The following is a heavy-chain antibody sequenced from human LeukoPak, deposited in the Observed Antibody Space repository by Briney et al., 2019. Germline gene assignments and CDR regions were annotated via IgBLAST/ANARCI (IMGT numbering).Heavy chain of an antibody. Sequence: PWGSLRLSCAASGFTFSSYSMNWVRQAPGKGLEWLSSIGSTGAYIFYADSVEGRFTISRDNAKNSLYLQMNSLRAEDTAVYYCARDRWELLRSVDYWGQGTLVAVSS. CDR3: ARDRWELLRSVDY. J-gene: IGHJ4*02. V-gene: IGHV3-21*01. CDR2: IGSTGAYI. CDR1: GFTFSSYS. D-gene: IGHD2-15*01.